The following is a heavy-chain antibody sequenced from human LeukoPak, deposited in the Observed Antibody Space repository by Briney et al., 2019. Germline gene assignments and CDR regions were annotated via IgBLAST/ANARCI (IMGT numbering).Heavy chain of an antibody. CDR2: ISGTSSYM. CDR1: GFNFRDYS. J-gene: IGHJ5*02. Sequence: GGSLRLSCVAYGFNFRDYSMNWVRQAPGKGLDWVSGISGTSSYMYYGDSVKGRFTVSRDNAKNSLYLQMESLRVEDTAVYYCARDLHYYGSGPWGQGTLVTVSS. D-gene: IGHD3-10*01. CDR3: ARDLHYYGSGP. V-gene: IGHV3-21*01.